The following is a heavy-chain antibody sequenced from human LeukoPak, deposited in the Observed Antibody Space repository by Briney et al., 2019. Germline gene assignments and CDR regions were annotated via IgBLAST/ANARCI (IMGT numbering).Heavy chain of an antibody. Sequence: SETLSLTCAVYGGSFSGYYWSWIRQPPAKGLEWIGEINHSGSTNYNPSLKSRVTISADTSKNQSSLKLSSVTAEDTAVYYCARGRSGRGIYYFDYWGQGTLVTVSS. J-gene: IGHJ4*02. V-gene: IGHV4-34*01. CDR1: GGSFSGYY. CDR2: INHSGST. D-gene: IGHD3-16*01. CDR3: ARGRSGRGIYYFDY.